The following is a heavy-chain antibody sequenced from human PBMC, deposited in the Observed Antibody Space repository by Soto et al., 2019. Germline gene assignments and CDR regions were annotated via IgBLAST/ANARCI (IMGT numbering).Heavy chain of an antibody. D-gene: IGHD2-15*01. J-gene: IGHJ6*02. CDR2: VYYRSKWFH. V-gene: IGHV6-1*01. Sequence: PSQTLSLTCVISGDSVSSNGACWNWIRQSPSRGLQWLGRVYYRSKWFHDYAASVESRMAINPDTSSNQFSLQLNYVTPEDTAVYYCARVHYSAGTCLDGLDFWGQGTTVTVSS. CDR1: GDSVSSNGAC. CDR3: ARVHYSAGTCLDGLDF.